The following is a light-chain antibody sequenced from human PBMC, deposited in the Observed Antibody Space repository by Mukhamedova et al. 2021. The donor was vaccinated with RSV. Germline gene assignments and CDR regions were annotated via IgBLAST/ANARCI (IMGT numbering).Light chain of an antibody. CDR2: AAS. CDR3: LQHNSYPLT. Sequence: WYQRRVHGKAPKRLIYAASSLHGGVPSRFSGSGSVTEFTLTISSLQPEDFATYYCLQHNSYPLTFGGGTKVEIK. J-gene: IGKJ4*01. V-gene: IGKV1-17*01.